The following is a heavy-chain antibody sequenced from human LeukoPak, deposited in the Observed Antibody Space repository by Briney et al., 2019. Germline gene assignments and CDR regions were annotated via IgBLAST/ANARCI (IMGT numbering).Heavy chain of an antibody. J-gene: IGHJ3*02. Sequence: ASVTLSFKSSGYTVSSYGISWVRQAPGQGLERVGWISAYNGNTNYAQKLQGRVTMTTDTAPSTAYMELRSLRSDGTAVYYCARGDYYGSGRVAFDIWGQGTMVTVSS. CDR1: GYTVSSYG. D-gene: IGHD3-10*01. CDR3: ARGDYYGSGRVAFDI. V-gene: IGHV1-18*01. CDR2: ISAYNGNT.